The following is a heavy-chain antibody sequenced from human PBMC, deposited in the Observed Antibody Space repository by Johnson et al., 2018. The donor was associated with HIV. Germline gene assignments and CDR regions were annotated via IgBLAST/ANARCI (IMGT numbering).Heavy chain of an antibody. Sequence: QLVESGGGLVQPGRSLRLSCAASGFTFDDSAMHWVRQAPGKGLEWVSGISWNSGSIGYADSVKGRFPISRDNAKNSLYLQMNSLKTEDTAVDYCTTDLGYYDSSGDAFDMWGQGTMVTVSS. D-gene: IGHD3-22*01. CDR2: ISWNSGSI. J-gene: IGHJ3*02. CDR1: GFTFDDSA. V-gene: IGHV3-9*01. CDR3: TTDLGYYDSSGDAFDM.